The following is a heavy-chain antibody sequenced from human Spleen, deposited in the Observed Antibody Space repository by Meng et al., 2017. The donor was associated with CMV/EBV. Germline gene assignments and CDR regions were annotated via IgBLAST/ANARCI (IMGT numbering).Heavy chain of an antibody. Sequence: GSLRLSCSVSGGSMANYYWSWIRQSPGKGLECIGYMYYNGNANYIPSLKSRVTISVDTSKNQFSLKLSSVTAADTAVYYCARDILEHNAFDMWGQGTMVTVSS. D-gene: IGHD1/OR15-1a*01. V-gene: IGHV4-59*01. CDR3: ARDILEHNAFDM. CDR2: MYYNGNA. CDR1: GGSMANYY. J-gene: IGHJ3*02.